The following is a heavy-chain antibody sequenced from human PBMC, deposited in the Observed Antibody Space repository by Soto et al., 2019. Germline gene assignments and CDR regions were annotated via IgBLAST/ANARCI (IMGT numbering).Heavy chain of an antibody. CDR2: IYWDGDK. CDR3: AHRRGAYYFDY. D-gene: IGHD1-26*01. V-gene: IGHV2-5*02. Sequence: QITLKESGPTLEKPTQTLTLTCTFSGFSLSTNGVGVGWIRQPPGKALEWLALIYWDGDKRYSPSLKSRLTITKDTSKNQVVLKMTNMDPVDTATYYCAHRRGAYYFDYWGQGTLVTVSS. J-gene: IGHJ4*02. CDR1: GFSLSTNGVG.